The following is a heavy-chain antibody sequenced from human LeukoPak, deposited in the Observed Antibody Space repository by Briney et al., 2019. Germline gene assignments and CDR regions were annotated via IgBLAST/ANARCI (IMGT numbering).Heavy chain of an antibody. D-gene: IGHD4-17*01. CDR2: ISDDGRSK. V-gene: IGHV3-30*18. CDR1: GFSFISYG. CDR3: AKRPSDYGDYVSYFDY. Sequence: GGALRLSCAASGFSFISYGMHRVRQAPGKGLEWVGVISDDGRSKDYADSVKRGFTISRDNSKDTLYLQMNSLRDEDTAVYYCAKRPSDYGDYVSYFDYWGQGTLVTVSS. J-gene: IGHJ4*02.